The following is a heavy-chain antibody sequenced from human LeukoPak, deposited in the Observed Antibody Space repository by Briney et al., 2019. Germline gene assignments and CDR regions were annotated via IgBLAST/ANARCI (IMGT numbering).Heavy chain of an antibody. CDR1: GYTLSDYY. D-gene: IGHD6-13*01. J-gene: IGHJ4*02. V-gene: IGHV1-2*02. CDR2: LRGDTGDT. Sequence: ASVTLCCKTSGYTLSDYYMHWVRQAPGQGLEWMGWLRGDTGDTDSPQKYQGRVTMTRDTSINTAYMELRRLRHDDTAIYFCARVRGNSCDFWGQGTLVTVSS. CDR3: ARVRGNSCDF.